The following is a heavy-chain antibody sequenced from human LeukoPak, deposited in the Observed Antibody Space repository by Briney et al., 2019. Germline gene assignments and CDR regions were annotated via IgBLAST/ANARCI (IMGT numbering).Heavy chain of an antibody. Sequence: GASVKVSCKASGGTFSSYAISWVRQAPGQGLEWMGRIIPIFGTANYAQKFQGRVTITTGESTSTAYMELSSLRSEDTAVYYCAREVSAVAGTRLYYFDYWGQGTLVTVSS. CDR2: IIPIFGTA. V-gene: IGHV1-69*05. CDR1: GGTFSSYA. CDR3: AREVSAVAGTRLYYFDY. J-gene: IGHJ4*02. D-gene: IGHD6-19*01.